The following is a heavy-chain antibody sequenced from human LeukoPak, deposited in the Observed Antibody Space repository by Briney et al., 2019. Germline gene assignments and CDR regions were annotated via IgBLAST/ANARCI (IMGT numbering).Heavy chain of an antibody. J-gene: IGHJ4*02. V-gene: IGHV3-74*01. Sequence: GGSLRLSCTASGFSFSGHWMHWARQLPGKGLVWVSRISPTGSTTSYADSVKGRFTVSRDNAKNTLYLQVNNLRAEDTAVYYCAKEGGDILTGYYDYWGQGTLVTVSS. CDR3: AKEGGDILTGYYDY. CDR1: GFSFSGHW. CDR2: ISPTGSTT. D-gene: IGHD3-9*01.